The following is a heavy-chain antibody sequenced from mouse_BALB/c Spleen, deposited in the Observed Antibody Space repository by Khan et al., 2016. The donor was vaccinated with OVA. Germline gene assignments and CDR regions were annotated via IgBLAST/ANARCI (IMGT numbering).Heavy chain of an antibody. CDR2: IYTYTGEP. V-gene: IGHV9-3-1*01. Sequence: QIQLVQSGPDLKKPGETVKISCKASGYTFTNYGINWVKQAPGKGLKWMGWIYTYTGEPTYADDFRGRFAFSLATSASTAYLQINNLKNEDTATYFWARGGRRAMDYWGQGTSGTVSS. CDR1: GYTFTNYG. J-gene: IGHJ4*01. CDR3: ARGGRRAMDY. D-gene: IGHD3-3*01.